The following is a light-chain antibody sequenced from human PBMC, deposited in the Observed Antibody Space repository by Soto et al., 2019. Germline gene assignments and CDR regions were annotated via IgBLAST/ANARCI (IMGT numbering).Light chain of an antibody. CDR2: DVS. Sequence: QSALTQPASVSGSPVQSITISCTGTSSDVGGYNYVSWYQQHPGKDPKLMIYDVSNRPSGVSNRLSGSKSGNTASLTISGLQAEDEADYYCSSYTSSSTLVVFGGGTKLTVL. J-gene: IGLJ2*01. CDR1: SSDVGGYNY. CDR3: SSYTSSSTLVV. V-gene: IGLV2-14*01.